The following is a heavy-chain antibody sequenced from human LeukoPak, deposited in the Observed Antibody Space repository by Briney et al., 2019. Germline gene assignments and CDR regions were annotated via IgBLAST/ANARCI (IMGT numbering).Heavy chain of an antibody. D-gene: IGHD2/OR15-2a*01. CDR2: ISDIGSI. CDR1: GGSISSYY. J-gene: IGHJ4*02. V-gene: IGHV4-59*08. Sequence: PSETLSLTCTVSGGSISSYYWSWIRQPPGKGLEWIAYISDIGSINYNPSLKSRVTISLDTSKNQFSLKLSSVTAADTAVYYCAGHHPRNTVDFWGQGTLATVPS. CDR3: AGHHPRNTVDF.